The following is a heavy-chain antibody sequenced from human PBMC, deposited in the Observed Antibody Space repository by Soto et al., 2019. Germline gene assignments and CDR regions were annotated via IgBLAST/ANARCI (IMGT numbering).Heavy chain of an antibody. CDR2: ISYDGSYE. V-gene: IGHV3-30*03. Sequence: QVQLVESGGGVVQPGRSLRLSCAASGFTLSSFGMHWVRQAPGKGLEWVALISYDGSYELYADSVKGRFTISRDNFKNTLYLQMNSLKAEDTAVYYCARDRSNSWSFDYWGQGTLVTVSS. CDR3: ARDRSNSWSFDY. D-gene: IGHD6-13*01. J-gene: IGHJ4*02. CDR1: GFTLSSFG.